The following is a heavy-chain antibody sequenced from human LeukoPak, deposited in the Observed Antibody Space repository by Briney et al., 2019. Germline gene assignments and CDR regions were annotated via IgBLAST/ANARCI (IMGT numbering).Heavy chain of an antibody. CDR1: GFTFRNYA. CDR2: VIYDGSMQ. D-gene: IGHD3-9*01. CDR3: AREDPPSYNILAGGQGWVDP. V-gene: IGHV3-30*04. Sequence: GGSLRLSCLTSGFTFRNYAIHWVRQAPGKGLEWVGVVIYDGSMQYYADSVKGRCTISRDNAKNSLYLQMNSLRAEDTAVYYCAREDPPSYNILAGGQGWVDPWGQGTLVTVSS. J-gene: IGHJ5*02.